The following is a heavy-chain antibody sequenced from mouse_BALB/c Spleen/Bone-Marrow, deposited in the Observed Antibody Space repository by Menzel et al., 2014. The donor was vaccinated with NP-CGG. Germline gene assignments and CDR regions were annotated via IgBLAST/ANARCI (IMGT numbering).Heavy chain of an antibody. Sequence: VMLVESGPGILQPSQTLSLTCSFSGFSLSTSGMGVSWIRQPSGKGLEWLAHIYWDDDKRYNPSLKSRLTISKDTSRNQVFLKITSVDTADTATYYCARRGVYYDYDWFAYWGQGTLVTVSA. D-gene: IGHD2-4*01. CDR2: IYWDDDK. J-gene: IGHJ3*01. CDR1: GFSLSTSGMG. CDR3: ARRGVYYDYDWFAY. V-gene: IGHV8-12*01.